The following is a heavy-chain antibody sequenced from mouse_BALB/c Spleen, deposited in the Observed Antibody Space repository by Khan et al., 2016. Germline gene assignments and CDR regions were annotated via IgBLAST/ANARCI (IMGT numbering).Heavy chain of an antibody. CDR3: ASGGNYEDYFDY. D-gene: IGHD2-1*01. Sequence: QIQLVQSGPELKKPGETVKISCKASGYTFTNYGMNWVKQAPGKGLKWMGWINTSTGEPTYADDFKGRFAFSLETSASTAYLQINNLKNEDTATYFCASGGNYEDYFDYWGQGTTLTVSS. J-gene: IGHJ2*01. V-gene: IGHV9-3-1*01. CDR1: GYTFTNYG. CDR2: INTSTGEP.